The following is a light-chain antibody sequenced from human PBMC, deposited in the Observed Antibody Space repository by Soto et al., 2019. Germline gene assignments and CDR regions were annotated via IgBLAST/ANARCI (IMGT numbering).Light chain of an antibody. Sequence: EIVLTQSPGILSLSPGERATLSCRASQSVTSRYLAWYQQKPGQAPRLLIYGASSRATGIPDRFSGSGSGTDFTLTISRLEPQDFTVSYCQQYAISPPYTCEQGTKLEIK. CDR1: QSVTSRY. CDR3: QQYAISPPYT. CDR2: GAS. J-gene: IGKJ2*01. V-gene: IGKV3-20*01.